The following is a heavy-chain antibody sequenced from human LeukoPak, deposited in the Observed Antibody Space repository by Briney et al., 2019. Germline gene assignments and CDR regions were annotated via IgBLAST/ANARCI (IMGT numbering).Heavy chain of an antibody. CDR3: AKSPRNYYDSSGYYPFDY. D-gene: IGHD3-22*01. Sequence: GGSLRLSCAASGFTFSSYAMSWVRQAPGKGLEWVSAISGSGGSTYYADSVKGRFTISRDNSKNTLYLRMNSLRAEDTAVYYCAKSPRNYYDSSGYYPFDYWGQGTLVTVSS. J-gene: IGHJ4*02. CDR2: ISGSGGST. CDR1: GFTFSSYA. V-gene: IGHV3-23*01.